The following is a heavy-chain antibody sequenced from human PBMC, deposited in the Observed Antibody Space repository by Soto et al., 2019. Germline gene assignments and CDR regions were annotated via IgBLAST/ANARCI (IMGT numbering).Heavy chain of an antibody. CDR3: ARDGASGYYGDFDY. CDR1: GFTFSSYR. CDR2: ISYDGSNK. D-gene: IGHD5-12*01. V-gene: IGHV3-30*14. Sequence: PGGSLRLSCAASGFTFSSYRMHWVRQAPGKGLEWVALISYDGSNKYYADSVKGRFTISRDNSKNTLYLQVNSLRTEDTALFYCARDGASGYYGDFDYWGQGTLVTVSS. J-gene: IGHJ4*02.